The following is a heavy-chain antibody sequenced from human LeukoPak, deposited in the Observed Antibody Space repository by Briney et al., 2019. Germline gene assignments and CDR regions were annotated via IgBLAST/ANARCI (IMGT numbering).Heavy chain of an antibody. CDR3: AKRTMSAFDS. CDR1: GFTFRTYA. CDR2: ISGSGNGT. J-gene: IGHJ4*02. V-gene: IGHV3-23*01. Sequence: GGSLRLSRTASGFTFRTYAMNWVRQAPGKGLEWLSGISGSGNGTYYADSVKGRFTISRDNSKNMVYLQMNSLTVEDAATYYCAKRTMSAFDSWGQGTLLIVSS.